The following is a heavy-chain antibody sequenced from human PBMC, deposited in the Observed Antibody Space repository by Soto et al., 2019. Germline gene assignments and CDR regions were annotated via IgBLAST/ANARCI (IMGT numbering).Heavy chain of an antibody. Sequence: TLSHTCSVANGSINNDAFDWRWHLQTPGKGLQWIGYVYYSGSSDCIPSLKSRLSMSIDKSKNQFTLKLSSVTAADTAIYYCARMSYYYDKWYFDLWGRGNLVTVSS. J-gene: IGHJ2*01. CDR2: VYYSGSS. V-gene: IGHV4-30-4*01. CDR1: NGSINNDAFD. D-gene: IGHD3-22*01. CDR3: ARMSYYYDKWYFDL.